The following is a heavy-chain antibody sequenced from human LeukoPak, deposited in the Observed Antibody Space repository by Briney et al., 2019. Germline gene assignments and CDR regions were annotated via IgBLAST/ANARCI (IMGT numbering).Heavy chain of an antibody. V-gene: IGHV3-30*02. CDR2: RRYDGSNK. J-gene: IGHJ4*02. CDR3: AKGEVMILVVSLIDY. CDR1: GFPFRSYG. Sequence: RPGGCLRLACAAPGFPFRSYGMQWVRQAPGKGLGWVACRRYDGSNKYYADCVKGRFTIFRDNSKNALYLQMNSLRAEDTAVYYCAKGEVMILVVSLIDYWGQGTLVTVSS. D-gene: IGHD3-22*01.